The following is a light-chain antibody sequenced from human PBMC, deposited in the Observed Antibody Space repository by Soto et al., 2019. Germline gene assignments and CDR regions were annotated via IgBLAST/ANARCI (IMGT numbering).Light chain of an antibody. V-gene: IGLV1-40*01. J-gene: IGLJ1*01. Sequence: QSVLTQPPSVSGAPGQRVTISCTGSSSNIGAGYDVHWYQPLPGTAPKLLIYGNNNRPSGVPDRFSGSKSGTSASLAIAGLQAEDEADYDCQSYDRSLSGRVFGTGTKLTVL. CDR3: QSYDRSLSGRV. CDR2: GNN. CDR1: SSNIGAGYD.